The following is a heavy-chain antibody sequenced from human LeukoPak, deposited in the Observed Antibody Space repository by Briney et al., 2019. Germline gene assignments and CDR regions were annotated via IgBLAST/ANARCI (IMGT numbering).Heavy chain of an antibody. CDR3: ARVAMVRGVIMGQAFDI. CDR1: GGSISSYY. V-gene: IGHV4-59*12. J-gene: IGHJ3*02. Sequence: SETLSLTCTVSGGSISSYYWSWIRQPPGKGLEWIGYIYYSGSTNYNPSLKSRVTISVDTSKNQFSLKLSSVTAADTAVYYCARVAMVRGVIMGQAFDIWGQGTMVTVSS. D-gene: IGHD3-10*01. CDR2: IYYSGST.